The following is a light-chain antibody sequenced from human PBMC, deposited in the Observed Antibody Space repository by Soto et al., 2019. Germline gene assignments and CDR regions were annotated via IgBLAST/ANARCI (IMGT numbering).Light chain of an antibody. V-gene: IGKV1-33*01. Sequence: GSRFPIPCHASPDLSNYLNWYQQKPGKAPKLLIYEASNLESGVPSRFRGSGSGTDFTLTISILQADDVATYRCQLYNCHPLSFRGGTNLDIK. CDR2: EAS. CDR3: QLYNCHPLS. CDR1: PDLSNY. J-gene: IGKJ4*01.